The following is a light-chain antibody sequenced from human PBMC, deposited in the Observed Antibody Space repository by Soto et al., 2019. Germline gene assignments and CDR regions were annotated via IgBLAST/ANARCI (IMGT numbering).Light chain of an antibody. CDR2: SVS. CDR1: SSDVGGYNY. CDR3: SSYTSSSPVL. Sequence: QSVLTQPASVSGSPGQSITISCTGTSSDVGGYNYVSWYQQHPGKAPKLMIYSVSSRPSGVSNRFSGSKSGNTASLTISGLQAEDEADYYCSSYTSSSPVLFGGGTKLTVL. V-gene: IGLV2-14*01. J-gene: IGLJ2*01.